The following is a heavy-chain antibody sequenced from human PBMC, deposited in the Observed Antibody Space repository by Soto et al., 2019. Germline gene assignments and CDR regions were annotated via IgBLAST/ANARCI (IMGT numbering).Heavy chain of an antibody. CDR1: GYSFTSYW. D-gene: IGHD2-2*01. V-gene: IGHV5-51*01. Sequence: GESLKISCKGSGYSFTSYWIGWVRQMPGKGLEWMGIIYPGDSDTRYSPSFQGQVTISADKSISTAYLRWSSLKASETAMYYCATSGAQYCSSTSCYGANDAFDIWGQGTMVTVSS. CDR3: ATSGAQYCSSTSCYGANDAFDI. CDR2: IYPGDSDT. J-gene: IGHJ3*02.